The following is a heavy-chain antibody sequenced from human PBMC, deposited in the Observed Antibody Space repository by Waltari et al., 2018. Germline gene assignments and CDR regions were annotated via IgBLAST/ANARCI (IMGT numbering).Heavy chain of an antibody. J-gene: IGHJ6*02. CDR2: IYYSGST. CDR3: ARAGSEGGATSLGLYGMDV. CDR1: GGSISSHY. Sequence: QLQLQESGPGLVKPSETLSLTCTVSGGSISSHYWRWIRQPPGKGLEWIGYIYYSGSTNYNPSLKSRVTISVDTSKNQFSLKLSSVTAADTAVYYCARAGSEGGATSLGLYGMDVWGQGTTVTVSS. V-gene: IGHV4-59*11. D-gene: IGHD1-26*01.